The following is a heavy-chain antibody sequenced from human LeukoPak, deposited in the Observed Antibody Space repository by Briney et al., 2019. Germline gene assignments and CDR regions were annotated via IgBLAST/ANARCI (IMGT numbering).Heavy chain of an antibody. CDR1: GFTFSSYS. V-gene: IGHV3-21*01. CDR2: ISSSSSYI. Sequence: PGGSLRLSCAASGFTFSSYSMNWVRQAPGKGLEWVSSISSSSSYIYYADSVKGRFTISRDNAKNSLYLQMNSLRAEDTAVHYCAREKDFHDTWYFDLWGRGTLVTVSS. D-gene: IGHD3-22*01. J-gene: IGHJ2*01. CDR3: AREKDFHDTWYFDL.